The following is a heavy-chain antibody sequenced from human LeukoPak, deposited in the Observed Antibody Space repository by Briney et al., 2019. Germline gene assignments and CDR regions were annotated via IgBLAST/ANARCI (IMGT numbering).Heavy chain of an antibody. D-gene: IGHD2-2*01. J-gene: IGHJ4*02. CDR3: ARGVRYCTSTTCTPDY. Sequence: GGSLRLSCAASGFTFSSYGMHWVRQAPGKGLEWVAVISYDGSNKYYADSVKGRFTISRDNSKNTLYLQMNSLRAEDTAVYYCARGVRYCTSTTCTPDYWGQGTLVTVSS. CDR2: ISYDGSNK. CDR1: GFTFSSYG. V-gene: IGHV3-30*03.